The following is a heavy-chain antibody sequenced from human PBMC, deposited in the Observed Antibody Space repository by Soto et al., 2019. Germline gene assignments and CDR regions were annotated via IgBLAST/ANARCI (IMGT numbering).Heavy chain of an antibody. CDR2: IYYSGST. CDR3: ARGLRRDFDFDY. J-gene: IGHJ4*02. Sequence: SETLSLTCTVSGGSISSYYWSWIRQPPGKGLEWIGYIYYSGSTNYNPSLKSRVTISVDTSKNQFSLKLSSVTAADTAVYYCARGLRRDFDFDYWGQGTLVTVSS. CDR1: GGSISSYY. V-gene: IGHV4-59*01.